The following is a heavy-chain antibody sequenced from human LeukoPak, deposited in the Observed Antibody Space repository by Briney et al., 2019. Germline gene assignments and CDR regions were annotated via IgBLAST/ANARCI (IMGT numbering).Heavy chain of an antibody. J-gene: IGHJ4*02. Sequence: ASVKVSCKASGYTFTSYDINWVRQATGQGLEWMGWMNPNSGNTGYAQKFQGRITMTRNTSINTAYMELSSLTSEDTAVYYCARIAAAGNRRLSFWGQGTLVTVSS. CDR3: ARIAAAGNRRLSF. D-gene: IGHD6-13*01. CDR1: GYTFTSYD. CDR2: MNPNSGNT. V-gene: IGHV1-8*01.